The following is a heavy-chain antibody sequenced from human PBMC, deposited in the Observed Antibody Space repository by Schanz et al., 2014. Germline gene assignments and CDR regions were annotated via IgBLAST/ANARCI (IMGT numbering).Heavy chain of an antibody. Sequence: EVQVVESGGGLVQPGGSLRLSCAASGFTFSSYAMTWVRQAPGKGLEWVAAVSSRSDEIKYADSVRGRFTISRDNAKNSLFLQMNSLRPEDTAVYYCARGRVLESWGQGTLVTVSS. V-gene: IGHV3-21*01. CDR1: GFTFSSYA. CDR2: VSSRSDEI. D-gene: IGHD1-1*01. CDR3: ARGRVLES. J-gene: IGHJ5*02.